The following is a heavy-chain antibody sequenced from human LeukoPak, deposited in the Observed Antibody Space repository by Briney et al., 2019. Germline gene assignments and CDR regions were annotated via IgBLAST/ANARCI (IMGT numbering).Heavy chain of an antibody. Sequence: GGSLRLSCAASGFTFSSYGVHWVRQAPGKGLEGVAVIWYDGSKKFYADSVKGRFTISRDNSMNTLYLEMNSLRAEDTAVYYCARDLGLESFDYWGKGALVTVSS. J-gene: IGHJ4*02. CDR1: GFTFSSYG. CDR2: IWYDGSKK. D-gene: IGHD3/OR15-3a*01. V-gene: IGHV3-33*01. CDR3: ARDLGLESFDY.